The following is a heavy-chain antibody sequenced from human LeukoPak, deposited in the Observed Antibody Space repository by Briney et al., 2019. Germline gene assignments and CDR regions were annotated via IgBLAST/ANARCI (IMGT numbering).Heavy chain of an antibody. CDR3: ARGGIQVSGIDEFDY. Sequence: AGGTLRLSCAASGFTFIDYDMHWVRQVKGKGLKWVSAIGIRGGTHYSGSVKGRFNISRENAESSLYLQMNSLRAEDTAVYYCARGGIQVSGIDEFDYWGQGTLVTVSS. CDR2: IGIRGGT. V-gene: IGHV3-13*01. J-gene: IGHJ4*02. D-gene: IGHD6-19*01. CDR1: GFTFIDYD.